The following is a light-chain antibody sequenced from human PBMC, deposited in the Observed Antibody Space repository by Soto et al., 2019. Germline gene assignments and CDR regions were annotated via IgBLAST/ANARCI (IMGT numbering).Light chain of an antibody. J-gene: IGLJ2*01. CDR3: AAWDDSLNGPV. CDR1: SSNIGSNT. CDR2: SND. Sequence: QSVLTQPPSASGTPGQRVTISCSGSSSNIGSNTVNWYQQLPGTAPKLLIYSNDQRPSGVPDRFSGSKSGTSASLAIRGLQSVDEADYYCAAWDDSLNGPVFGGGTKLTVL. V-gene: IGLV1-44*01.